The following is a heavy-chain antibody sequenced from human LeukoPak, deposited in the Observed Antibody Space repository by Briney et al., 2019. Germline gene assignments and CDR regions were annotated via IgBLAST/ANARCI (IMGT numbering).Heavy chain of an antibody. V-gene: IGHV3-48*03. D-gene: IGHD3-10*02. CDR3: AELGITMIGGV. Sequence: GGSLRLSCAASGFTVSSNYMTWVRQAPGKGLEWVSYISSSGSTIYYADSVKGRFTISRDNAKNSLYLQMNSLRAEDTAVYYCAELGITMIGGVWGKGTTVTISS. CDR2: ISSSGSTI. CDR1: GFTVSSNY. J-gene: IGHJ6*04.